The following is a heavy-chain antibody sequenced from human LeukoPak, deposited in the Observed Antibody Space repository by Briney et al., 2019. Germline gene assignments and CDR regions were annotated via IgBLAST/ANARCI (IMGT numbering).Heavy chain of an antibody. CDR3: ARAYLHSVFYYYYYMDV. CDR2: ISPSGGST. D-gene: IGHD3-10*01. CDR1: GYTFTSNY. V-gene: IGHV1-46*01. Sequence: GASVKVSCKAFGYTFTSNYMHWVRQAPGQGPEWMGVISPSGGSTTYAQKFQGRVTMTRDMSTSTVYMELSSLRSEDTAVYYCARAYLHSVFYYYYYMDVWGKGTTVTVSS. J-gene: IGHJ6*03.